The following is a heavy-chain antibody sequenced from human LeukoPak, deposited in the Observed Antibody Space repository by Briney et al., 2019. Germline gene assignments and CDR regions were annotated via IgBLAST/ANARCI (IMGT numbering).Heavy chain of an antibody. J-gene: IGHJ3*02. Sequence: ASVKVSRKASGYTFTTYAIHWVRQAPGQRLEWMGWISTYNDDRKYSPKFQGTVTITTDTSASTAYLELSSLRSEDTVVYYCARDRSSFSYAFDIWGQGTMVTVSS. CDR2: ISTYNDDR. D-gene: IGHD6-6*01. CDR1: GYTFTTYA. CDR3: ARDRSSFSYAFDI. V-gene: IGHV1-3*04.